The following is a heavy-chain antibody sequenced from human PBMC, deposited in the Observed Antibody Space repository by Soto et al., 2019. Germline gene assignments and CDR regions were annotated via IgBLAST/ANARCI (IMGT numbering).Heavy chain of an antibody. CDR3: AREKGYISGPKNFDS. CDR1: GGSVSSGDYF. Sequence: SETLSLTCTVSGGSVSSGDYFWSWIRQPPGKGLEWIGYIYDSGSSYYNPSLKSRVTMSVDTSKNQFSLKLKSVTAADTAMYYCAREKGYISGPKNFDSWGQGTLVTVSS. CDR2: IYDSGSS. D-gene: IGHD5-12*01. V-gene: IGHV4-30-4*01. J-gene: IGHJ4*02.